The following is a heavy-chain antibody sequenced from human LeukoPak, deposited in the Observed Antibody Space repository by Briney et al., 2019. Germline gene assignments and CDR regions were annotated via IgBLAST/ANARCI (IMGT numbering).Heavy chain of an antibody. CDR2: INHSGST. Sequence: PSETLSLTCAVYGGSFSGYYWSWIRQPPGKGLEWIGEINHSGSTNYNPSLKSRVTISVDTSKNQFSLKLSSVTAADTAVYYCASPATYQYYYDSSGPPHYWGQGTLVTVSS. CDR3: ASPATYQYYYDSSGPPHY. V-gene: IGHV4-34*01. D-gene: IGHD3-22*01. J-gene: IGHJ4*02. CDR1: GGSFSGYY.